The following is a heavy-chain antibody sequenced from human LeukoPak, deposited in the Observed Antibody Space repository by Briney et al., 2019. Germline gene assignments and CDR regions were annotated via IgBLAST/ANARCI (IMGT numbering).Heavy chain of an antibody. CDR3: ARVRTTVGATDLDY. CDR2: INHSGST. Sequence: GSLRLSCAASGFTFSSYSMNWVRQPPGKGLEWIGEINHSGSTNYNPSLKSRVTISVDTSKNQFSLKLSSVTAADTAVYYCARVRTTVGATDLDYWGQGTLVTVSS. J-gene: IGHJ4*02. D-gene: IGHD1-26*01. V-gene: IGHV4-34*01. CDR1: GFTFSSYS.